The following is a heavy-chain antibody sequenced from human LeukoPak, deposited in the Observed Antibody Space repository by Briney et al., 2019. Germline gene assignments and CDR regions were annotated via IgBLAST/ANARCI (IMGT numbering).Heavy chain of an antibody. CDR1: GGSISSGTYY. J-gene: IGHJ2*01. V-gene: IGHV4-61*02. CDR3: ARHATIENYWYFDL. Sequence: SQTLSLTCTVSGGSISSGTYYWSWIRQPAGKGLEWIGRIHTSGSTNYNPSLQSRVTISVDTSKNQFSLKLSSVTAADTAVYYCARHATIENYWYFDLWGRGTLVTVSS. CDR2: IHTSGST. D-gene: IGHD4/OR15-4a*01.